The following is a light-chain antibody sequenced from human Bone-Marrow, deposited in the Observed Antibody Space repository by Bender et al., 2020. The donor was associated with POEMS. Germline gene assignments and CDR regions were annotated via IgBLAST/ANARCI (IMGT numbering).Light chain of an antibody. J-gene: IGLJ3*02. CDR2: DVN. V-gene: IGLV2-11*01. CDR1: SSDISDYDY. Sequence: QSALTQPRSVSGSPGQSVTISCTGVSSDISDYDYVSWYQQHPGDTPKLIIYDVNKRPSGVPDRFSGSKSGITASLTISGLQAEDEADYYCAVWDDSLNGWVFGGGTKLTVL. CDR3: AVWDDSLNGWV.